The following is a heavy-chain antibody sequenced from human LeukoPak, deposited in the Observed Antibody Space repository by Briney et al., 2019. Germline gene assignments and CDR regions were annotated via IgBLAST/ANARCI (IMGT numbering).Heavy chain of an antibody. Sequence: KASETLSLTCTVSGGSISSSSYYWGWIRQPPGKGLEWNGSIYYSGSTYYNPSLKSRVTISVDTSKIQLSLKLSSVTAADTAVYYCATDSSGYYSFDYWGQGTLVTVSS. CDR2: IYYSGST. CDR1: GGSISSSSYY. V-gene: IGHV4-39*01. J-gene: IGHJ4*02. CDR3: ATDSSGYYSFDY. D-gene: IGHD3-22*01.